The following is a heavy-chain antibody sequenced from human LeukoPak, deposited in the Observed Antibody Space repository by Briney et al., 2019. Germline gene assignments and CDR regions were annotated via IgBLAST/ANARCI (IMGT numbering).Heavy chain of an antibody. CDR3: AKAGPRKDYEVDY. CDR2: ISNSGGST. D-gene: IGHD4-17*01. CDR1: GFTFSSYA. J-gene: IGHJ4*02. Sequence: PGGSLRLSCAASGFTFSSYAMSWVRQAPGKGLEWVSTISNSGGSTYYADSVKGRFTISRDNYKNTLYLQMNSLRDEDTDIYYCAKAGPRKDYEVDYWGQGTLVTVSS. V-gene: IGHV3-23*01.